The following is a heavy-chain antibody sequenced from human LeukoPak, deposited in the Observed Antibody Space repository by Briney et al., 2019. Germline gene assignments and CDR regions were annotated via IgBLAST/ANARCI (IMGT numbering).Heavy chain of an antibody. CDR2: ISWNSGSI. CDR3: ARDLTYYYDSSDY. V-gene: IGHV3-9*01. J-gene: IGHJ4*02. CDR1: GFTFDDYA. Sequence: GGSLRLSCAASGFTFDDYAMHWVRQAPGKGLEWVSGISWNSGSIGYADSVKGRFTISRDNAKNSLYLQMNSLRAEDTAVYYCARDLTYYYDSSDYWGQGTLVTVSS. D-gene: IGHD3-22*01.